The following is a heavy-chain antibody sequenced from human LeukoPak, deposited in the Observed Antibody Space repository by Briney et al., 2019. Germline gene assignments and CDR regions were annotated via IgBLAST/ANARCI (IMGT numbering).Heavy chain of an antibody. D-gene: IGHD3-9*01. V-gene: IGHV4-4*07. J-gene: IGHJ3*02. CDR3: ARGRYFDWFDAFDI. CDR2: IYTSGST. CDR1: GGSISSYY. Sequence: SETLSLTCTVSGGSISSYYWSWIRQPAGKGLEWIGRIYTSGSTNYNPSLKSRVTISVDTSKNQFSLKLSSVTAADTAVYYRARGRYFDWFDAFDIWGQGTMVTVSS.